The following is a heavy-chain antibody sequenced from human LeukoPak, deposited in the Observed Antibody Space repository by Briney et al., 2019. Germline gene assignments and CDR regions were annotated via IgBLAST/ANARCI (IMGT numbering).Heavy chain of an antibody. J-gene: IGHJ4*02. CDR1: GYTFTSYY. CDR2: IYPGGGST. CDR3: ARDNDFDY. Sequence: ASVKVSCKASGYTFTSYYIHWVRQAPGQGLEWMGIIYPGGGSTSYAQKFQGRVTVTRDMSTSTVYMELSSLRSEDTAAYYCARDNDFDYWGQGTLVTVSS. D-gene: IGHD2-8*01. V-gene: IGHV1-46*01.